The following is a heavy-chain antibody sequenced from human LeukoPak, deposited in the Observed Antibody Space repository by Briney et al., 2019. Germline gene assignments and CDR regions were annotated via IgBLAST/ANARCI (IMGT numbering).Heavy chain of an antibody. CDR2: INHSGST. J-gene: IGHJ4*02. Sequence: PSETLSLTCAVYGGSFSGYYWSWIRQPPGKGLEWIGEINHSGSTNYNPSLKSRVTISVDTSKNQSSLKLSSVTAADTAVYYCARELHSGSYYFDYWGQGTLVTVSS. CDR1: GGSFSGYY. D-gene: IGHD1-26*01. CDR3: ARELHSGSYYFDY. V-gene: IGHV4-34*01.